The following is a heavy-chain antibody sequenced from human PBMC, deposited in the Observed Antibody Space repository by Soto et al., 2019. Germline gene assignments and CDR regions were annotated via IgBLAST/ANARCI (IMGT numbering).Heavy chain of an antibody. CDR3: ARVAMVRGVIRHWFDP. Sequence: QVQLVQSGAEVKKPGSSVKVSCKASGGTFSSYGISWVRQAPGQGLVWMGGIIPIFGTANYAQKLQGRVTITADESKSTAYMELSSRRCEDTAVYYCARVAMVRGVIRHWFDPWGQGTLVTVSS. J-gene: IGHJ5*02. CDR2: IIPIFGTA. V-gene: IGHV1-69*01. CDR1: GGTFSSYG. D-gene: IGHD3-10*01.